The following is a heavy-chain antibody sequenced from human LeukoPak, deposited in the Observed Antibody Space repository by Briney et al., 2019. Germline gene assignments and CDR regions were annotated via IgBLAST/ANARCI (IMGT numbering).Heavy chain of an antibody. CDR3: ARGQYDRSPFLQH. V-gene: IGHV3-48*04. J-gene: IGHJ1*01. CDR2: ISSSGSII. Sequence: PGGSLRLSCAASGFTFSSYAMSWVRQAPGKGLEWVSYISSSGSIIYYADSVKGRFTISRDNAKNSMYLQMNSLRAEDTAVYYCARGQYDRSPFLQHWGQGTLVTVSS. CDR1: GFTFSSYA. D-gene: IGHD3-22*01.